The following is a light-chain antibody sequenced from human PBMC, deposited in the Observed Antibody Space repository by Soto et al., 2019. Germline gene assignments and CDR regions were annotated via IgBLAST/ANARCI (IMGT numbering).Light chain of an antibody. CDR2: GAS. CDR1: QSVSSN. V-gene: IGKV3-15*01. Sequence: ESVLTQSPATLSLSPGEIATLSCRDSQSVSSNYLAWYQQKPGQAPRLLIYGASTRATGIPARFSGSGSGTEFTLTISSLQSEDFAVYYCHQRQSWPRTFGQGTKVDI. CDR3: HQRQSWPRT. J-gene: IGKJ1*01.